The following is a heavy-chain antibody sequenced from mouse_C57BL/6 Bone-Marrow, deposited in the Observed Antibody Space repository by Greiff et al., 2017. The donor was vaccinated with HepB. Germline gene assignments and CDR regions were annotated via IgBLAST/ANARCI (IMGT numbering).Heavy chain of an antibody. CDR3: ARMVLYYYSFAY. CDR2: ISSGSSTI. V-gene: IGHV5-17*01. J-gene: IGHJ3*01. CDR1: GFTFSDYG. D-gene: IGHD1-1*01. Sequence: EVHLVESGGGLVKPGGSLKLSCAASGFTFSDYGMHWVRQAPEKGLEWVAYISSGSSTIYYADTVKGRFTISRDNAKNTLFLQMTSLRSEDTAMYYCARMVLYYYSFAYWGQGTLVTVSA.